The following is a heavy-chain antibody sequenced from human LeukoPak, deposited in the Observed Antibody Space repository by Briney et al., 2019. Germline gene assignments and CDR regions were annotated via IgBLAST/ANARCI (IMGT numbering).Heavy chain of an antibody. Sequence: GGSLTLLCDASGFHYWTFAVRWLRPAPGEAREGISDLRGCDVSTRYADSVKGRFTISRDNSKNTVYLHMNSLRAEDTAVYYCAKFRGLCSTGNTCYHFDSWGQGTLVTVSS. CDR3: AKFRGLCSTGNTCYHFDS. J-gene: IGHJ4*02. CDR2: LRGCDVST. V-gene: IGHV3-23*01. CDR1: GFHYWTFA. D-gene: IGHD2-15*01.